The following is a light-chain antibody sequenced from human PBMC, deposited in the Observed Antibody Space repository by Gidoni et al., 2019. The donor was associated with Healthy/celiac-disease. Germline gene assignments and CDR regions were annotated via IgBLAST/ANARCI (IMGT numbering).Light chain of an antibody. J-gene: IGKJ2*01. V-gene: IGKV3-15*01. CDR1: QSGSSN. CDR2: GAS. Sequence: EIVMTQSPATLTVSPGESATLSCRASQSGSSNLAWYQQKPGQAPRLLIYGASTRATSIPARFSGSGSGTEFTLTISSLQSEDFAVYYCQQYNNWPPYTFGQGTKLEIK. CDR3: QQYNNWPPYT.